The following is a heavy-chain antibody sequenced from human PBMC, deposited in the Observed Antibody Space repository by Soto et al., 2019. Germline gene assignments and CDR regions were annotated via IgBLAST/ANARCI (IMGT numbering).Heavy chain of an antibody. CDR3: ASSSTVVTPFGY. V-gene: IGHV4-59*01. CDR2: IYYSGST. Sequence: PSETLSLTCTVSGGSISSYDWSWIRQPPGKGLEWIGYIYYSGSTNYNPSLKSRVTISVDTSKTQFSLKLSSVTAADTAVYYCASSSTVVTPFGYWGQGTLVTVPS. D-gene: IGHD4-17*01. J-gene: IGHJ4*02. CDR1: GGSISSYD.